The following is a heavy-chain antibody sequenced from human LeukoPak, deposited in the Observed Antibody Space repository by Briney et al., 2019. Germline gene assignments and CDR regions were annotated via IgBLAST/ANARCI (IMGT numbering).Heavy chain of an antibody. CDR3: ANSDYFDY. J-gene: IGHJ4*02. V-gene: IGHV3-23*01. CDR2: IIGSGGST. Sequence: PGGSLRLACAASGFTFSSYAMSWVRQAPGKGLEWVSAIIGSGGSTYYADSVKGRFTISRDNSNNTLYLQRNSLRDEDRAVYYCANSDYFDYWGQGTLVTVSS. CDR1: GFTFSSYA.